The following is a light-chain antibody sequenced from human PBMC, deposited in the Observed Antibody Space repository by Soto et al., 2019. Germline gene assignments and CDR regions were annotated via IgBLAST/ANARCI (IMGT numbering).Light chain of an antibody. CDR1: QSLVYSDGNTY. CDR2: KVS. CDR3: MQGTLWPYS. V-gene: IGKV2-30*01. J-gene: IGKJ2*01. Sequence: DVVMTQSPLSLPVTLGQPASISCRSSQSLVYSDGNTYLNWFQQRPGPSPRRLIYKVSNRDSGVPDRFSGSGSGTDFTLKISRVEAEDVGVYYCMQGTLWPYSFGQGTKLEIK.